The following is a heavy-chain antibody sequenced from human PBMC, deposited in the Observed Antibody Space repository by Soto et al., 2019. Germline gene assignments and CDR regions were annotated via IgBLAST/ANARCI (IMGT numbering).Heavy chain of an antibody. CDR2: ISGSGGSS. CDR3: TKNNWNDTLVFDY. D-gene: IGHD1-20*01. J-gene: IGHJ4*02. Sequence: GSLRLSCAASGFIYSKYAMSWVRQAPGKRLEWVSGISGSGGSSYYANSVKGRFTISRGNSKNTLYLQMNSLRAEDRALYYCTKNNWNDTLVFDYWGQGTLVTVSS. V-gene: IGHV3-23*01. CDR1: GFIYSKYA.